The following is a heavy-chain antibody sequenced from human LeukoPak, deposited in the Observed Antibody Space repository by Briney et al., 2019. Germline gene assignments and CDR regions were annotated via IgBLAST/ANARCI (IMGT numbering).Heavy chain of an antibody. J-gene: IGHJ4*02. V-gene: IGHV1-69*13. D-gene: IGHD3-9*01. CDR3: ARGYGDILTGTLREIDY. Sequence: AASVKVSCKASGGTFSSYAISWVRQAPGQGLEWMGGIIPIFGTANYAQKFQGRVTITADESTSTAYMELSSLRSEDTAVYYCARGYGDILTGTLREIDYWGQGTLVTVSS. CDR1: GGTFSSYA. CDR2: IIPIFGTA.